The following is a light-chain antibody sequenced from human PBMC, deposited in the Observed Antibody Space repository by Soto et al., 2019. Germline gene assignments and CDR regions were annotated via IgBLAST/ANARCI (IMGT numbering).Light chain of an antibody. J-gene: IGLJ3*02. Sequence: QTVVTQAPSFSVSPGGSVTLPCGLSSGSVSTRYYPSWYQQTPGQAPRTLSSSTNTRPSGVPDRFSGSILGNKAALTITGAQADEESDYYCGLYMGSGISVFGGGTKLTVL. CDR1: SGSVSTRYY. CDR3: GLYMGSGISV. V-gene: IGLV8-61*01. CDR2: STN.